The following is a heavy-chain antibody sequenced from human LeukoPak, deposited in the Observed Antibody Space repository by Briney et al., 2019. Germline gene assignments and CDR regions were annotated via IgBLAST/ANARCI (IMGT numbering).Heavy chain of an antibody. J-gene: IGHJ4*02. CDR3: ARLVARVRGVTYYFDY. CDR1: GGSFSSGGYY. V-gene: IGHV4-31*03. Sequence: SETLSLICTVSGGSFSSGGYYWSWIRQHPGKGLEWIGHIYHTGSSYYNPTLKSRVTISVDTSKNQFSLRLKSVTAADTAVYYCARLVARVRGVTYYFDYWGQGTLVTVSS. D-gene: IGHD3-10*01. CDR2: IYHTGSS.